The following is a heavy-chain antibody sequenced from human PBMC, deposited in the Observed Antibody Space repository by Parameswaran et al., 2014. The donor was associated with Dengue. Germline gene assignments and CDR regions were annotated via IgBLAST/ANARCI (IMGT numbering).Heavy chain of an antibody. J-gene: IGHJ4*02. V-gene: IGHV3-11*06. CDR2: ISSSSTYI. Sequence: VRQMPGKGLEWVSYISSSSTYINYADSVKGRFSISRDNAQNSLYLEMNSLRVDDTAMYYCARVRRDGDYFDYWGQGTLVTVSS. CDR3: ARVRRDGDYFDY. D-gene: IGHD4-17*01.